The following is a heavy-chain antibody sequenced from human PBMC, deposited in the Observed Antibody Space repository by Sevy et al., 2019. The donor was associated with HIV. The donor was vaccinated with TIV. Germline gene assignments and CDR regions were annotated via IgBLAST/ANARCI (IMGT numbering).Heavy chain of an antibody. CDR3: AKVIYDRAARSPSDY. D-gene: IGHD3-22*01. J-gene: IGHJ4*02. Sequence: GGSLRLSCAASGFTFSAYAMTWVRQAPGKGLEWVSSISPSGNTIYYADSVRGRFTISRDNSKHTLYLQINNLRAEDTAVYFCAKVIYDRAARSPSDYLGQGTLVTVSS. CDR1: GFTFSAYA. V-gene: IGHV3-23*01. CDR2: ISPSGNTI.